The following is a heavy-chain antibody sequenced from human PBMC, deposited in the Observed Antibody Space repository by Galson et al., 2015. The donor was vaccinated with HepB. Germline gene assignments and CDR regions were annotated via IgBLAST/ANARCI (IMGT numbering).Heavy chain of an antibody. D-gene: IGHD3-10*01. J-gene: IGHJ4*02. CDR3: VKPITMVRGVTDFDY. CDR2: ISSNGGST. CDR1: GFTFSSYA. Sequence: SLRLSCAASGFTFSSYAMHWVRQAPGKGLEYVSAISSNGGSTYYADSVKGRFTISRDNSKNTLYLQMSSLRAEDTAVYYCVKPITMVRGVTDFDYWGQGTLVTVSS. V-gene: IGHV3-64D*06.